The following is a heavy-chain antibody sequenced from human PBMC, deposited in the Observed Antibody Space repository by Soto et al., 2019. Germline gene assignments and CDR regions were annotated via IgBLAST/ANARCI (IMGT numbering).Heavy chain of an antibody. CDR1: GYSFTSYW. Sequence: GESLKISCKGSGYSFTSYWIGWVRQMPGKGLEWMGIIYPGGSDTRYSPSFQGQVTISADKSISTAYLQWSSLKASDTAMYYCARREYTAMVGYYYYGMDVWGQGTTVTVSS. CDR2: IYPGGSDT. J-gene: IGHJ6*02. CDR3: ARREYTAMVGYYYYGMDV. V-gene: IGHV5-51*01. D-gene: IGHD5-18*01.